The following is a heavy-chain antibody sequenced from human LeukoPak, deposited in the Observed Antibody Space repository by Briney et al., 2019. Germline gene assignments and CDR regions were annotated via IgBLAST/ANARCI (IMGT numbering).Heavy chain of an antibody. Sequence: GGSLRLSCVASGFTFSRYWMTWFRQAPWKGLEWVSNIKDDGRQKYYVDSVKGRFTISKDNTKNLVFLEMNSLRVEDTAVYYCARDAGKGFDYWGQGALVTVSS. CDR3: ARDAGKGFDY. CDR2: IKDDGRQK. V-gene: IGHV3-7*01. J-gene: IGHJ4*02. CDR1: GFTFSRYW.